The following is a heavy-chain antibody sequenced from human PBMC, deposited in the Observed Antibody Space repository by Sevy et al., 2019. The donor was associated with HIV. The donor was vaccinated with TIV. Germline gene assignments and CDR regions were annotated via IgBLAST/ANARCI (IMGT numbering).Heavy chain of an antibody. CDR3: ARDSTTRPRVIDY. CDR1: GGSISSYF. Sequence: SETLSLTCSVSGGSISSYFWTWVRQSPGKGLEWIGNIYFTGNTDYSPSLKSRVTLSLDTSKSQFSLTLKSVTAADTAIYFCARDSTTRPRVIDYWGKGTLVTVSS. V-gene: IGHV4-59*01. D-gene: IGHD1-1*01. J-gene: IGHJ4*02. CDR2: IYFTGNT.